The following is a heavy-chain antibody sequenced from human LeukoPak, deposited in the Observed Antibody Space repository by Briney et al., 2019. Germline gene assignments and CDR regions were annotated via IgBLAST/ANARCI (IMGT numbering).Heavy chain of an antibody. CDR3: ARGFYYYGLDV. V-gene: IGHV1-8*01. CDR1: GYAFTRYD. Sequence: ASVRVSCKASGYAFTRYDINWVRQAPGQGLEWLGWMNPNNGNTGYAQKFQRRVTMTRSTSIDTAYMELNTLTSDDTAAYYCARGFYYYGLDVWGQGTTVTVSS. CDR2: MNPNNGNT. J-gene: IGHJ6*02.